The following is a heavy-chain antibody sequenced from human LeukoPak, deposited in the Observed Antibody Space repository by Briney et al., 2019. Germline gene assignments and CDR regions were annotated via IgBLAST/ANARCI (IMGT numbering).Heavy chain of an antibody. Sequence: GRALRLSCAASGFPFNTYGMHWVRQAPGKGLEWLAVISYDGGDQYYADSVKGRLTISRDNSKNTLYLQMGSLRAEDMAVYYCARASQLWGRYDYWGQGTLVTVSS. D-gene: IGHD5-18*01. J-gene: IGHJ4*02. V-gene: IGHV3-30*03. CDR1: GFPFNTYG. CDR2: ISYDGGDQ. CDR3: ARASQLWGRYDY.